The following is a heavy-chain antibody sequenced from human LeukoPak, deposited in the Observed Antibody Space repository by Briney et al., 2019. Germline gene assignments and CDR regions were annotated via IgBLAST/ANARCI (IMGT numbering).Heavy chain of an antibody. V-gene: IGHV1-18*04. CDR3: ARSGRGTYYYFDL. CDR2: ISGYNGNT. CDR1: GYTFTGYY. D-gene: IGHD1-26*01. J-gene: IGHJ4*02. Sequence: ASVKVSCKASGYTFTGYYMHWVRQAPGQGLEWMGWISGYNGNTNYAQKFQGRVSMTADASTSTAYMELRSLRSDDTAVYYCARSGRGTYYYFDLWGQGTLVTVSS.